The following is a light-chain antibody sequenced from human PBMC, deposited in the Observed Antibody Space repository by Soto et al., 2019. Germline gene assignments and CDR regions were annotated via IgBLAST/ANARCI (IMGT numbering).Light chain of an antibody. Sequence: EIVMTQSPVSLPVIPGEPASISCGSSQSLLHSNGYNYLDWYLQKPGQSPQLLIYLGSHRASGVPDRFSGSGSDTYFTLKISRVEADEVGVYFCMQALQSPLTFGGGTKVAI. CDR2: LGS. CDR3: MQALQSPLT. CDR1: QSLLHSNGYNY. V-gene: IGKV2-28*01. J-gene: IGKJ4*01.